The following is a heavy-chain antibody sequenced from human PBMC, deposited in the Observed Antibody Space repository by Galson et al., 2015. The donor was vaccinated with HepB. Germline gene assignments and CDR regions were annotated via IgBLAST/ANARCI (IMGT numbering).Heavy chain of an antibody. V-gene: IGHV3-23*01. J-gene: IGHJ5*02. Sequence: SLRLSCAASGFTFSSDAMSWVPQAPGKGLEWVSAVSGSGGSTYYADSVKGRFTISRDHSKNTLYLQMNSLRAEDTAVYYCAKQGVSKGSGNPEGDWFDPWGQGTLVTVSS. CDR2: VSGSGGST. CDR1: GFTFSSDA. CDR3: AKQGVSKGSGNPEGDWFDP. D-gene: IGHD3-10*01.